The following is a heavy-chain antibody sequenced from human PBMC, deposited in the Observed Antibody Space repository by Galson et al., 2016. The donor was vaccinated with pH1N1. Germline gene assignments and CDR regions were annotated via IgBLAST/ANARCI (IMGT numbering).Heavy chain of an antibody. V-gene: IGHV1-2*02. CDR2: LNPNSGGT. CDR3: ATGSGNSWFDP. Sequence: SVKVSCKASGYSFTRHYIHWARQAPGHGLEWMGWLNPNSGGTKYAQNFQDKIILTRDTSIDTANMELSGLTSDDTALYFCATGSGNSWFDPWGPGTLVTVSS. J-gene: IGHJ5*02. D-gene: IGHD3-10*01. CDR1: GYSFTRHY.